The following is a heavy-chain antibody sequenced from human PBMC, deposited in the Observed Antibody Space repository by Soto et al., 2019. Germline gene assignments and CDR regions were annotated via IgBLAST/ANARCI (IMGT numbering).Heavy chain of an antibody. D-gene: IGHD2-15*01. V-gene: IGHV3-33*01. CDR2: IWYDGSNK. CDR3: ARDRVGYYYYMDV. J-gene: IGHJ6*03. CDR1: GFTFSSYG. Sequence: PGGSLRLSCAASGFTFSSYGMHWVRQAPGKGLEWVAVIWYDGSNKYYADSVKGRFTISRDNSKNTLYLQMNSLRAEDTAVYYCARDRVGYYYYMDVWGKGTTVTVSS.